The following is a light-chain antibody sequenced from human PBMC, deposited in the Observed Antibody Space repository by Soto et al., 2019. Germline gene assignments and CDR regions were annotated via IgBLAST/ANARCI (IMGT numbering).Light chain of an antibody. Sequence: DIQMTQSPSTLSASVGDRVIITCRASQSINSWLAWYQQKPGKAPELLISKASNVQSGVPPRVSGSGSGTEFTLTISRLQPDDFATYDGQQYNTYSWTFGQGTKVEIK. CDR2: KAS. J-gene: IGKJ1*01. CDR1: QSINSW. V-gene: IGKV1-5*03. CDR3: QQYNTYSWT.